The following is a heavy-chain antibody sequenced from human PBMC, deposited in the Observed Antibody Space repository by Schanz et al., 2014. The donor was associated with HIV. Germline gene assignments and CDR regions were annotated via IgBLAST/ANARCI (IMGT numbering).Heavy chain of an antibody. CDR3: AKGVSVAGSSYYFDY. J-gene: IGHJ4*02. CDR2: INWNGDTT. D-gene: IGHD6-19*01. CDR1: GFTFSNYW. V-gene: IGHV3-43*02. Sequence: VQLVESGGGVVQPGRSLRLSCAASGFTFSNYWMHWVRQAPGKGLVWVSFINWNGDTTNYADSVKGRFTISRDNRKNSLYLQMSSLRREDTAFYYCAKGVSVAGSSYYFDYWGQGALVTVSS.